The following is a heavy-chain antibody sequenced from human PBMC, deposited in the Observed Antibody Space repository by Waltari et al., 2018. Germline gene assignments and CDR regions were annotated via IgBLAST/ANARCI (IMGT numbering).Heavy chain of an antibody. J-gene: IGHJ5*02. CDR3: ARDLPYYDFLSGVGGGYFDP. Sequence: QVQLVQSGAEVKKPGASVKVSCRASGYTITNYAIHWVRQAPGQSLEWMGRINEGNGNTIYSQKFQGRITITRDTSSGTAYMELTSLRSEDTAVYYCARDLPYYDFLSGVGGGYFDPWGQGTLVTVSS. CDR1: GYTITNYA. V-gene: IGHV1-3*01. D-gene: IGHD3-3*01. CDR2: INEGNGNT.